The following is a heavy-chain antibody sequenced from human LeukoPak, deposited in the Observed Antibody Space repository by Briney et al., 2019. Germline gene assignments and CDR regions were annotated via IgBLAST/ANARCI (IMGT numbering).Heavy chain of an antibody. J-gene: IGHJ4*02. CDR2: IKQDGSEK. CDR1: GFTFSSYW. V-gene: IGHV3-7*01. D-gene: IGHD5-24*01. Sequence: GGSLRLSCAASGFTFSSYWMSWVRQAPGEGLEWVANIKQDGSEKYYVDSVKGRFTISRDNAKNSLYLQMNSLRAEDTAVYYCARTKRWLQLSHFDYWGQGTLVTVSS. CDR3: ARTKRWLQLSHFDY.